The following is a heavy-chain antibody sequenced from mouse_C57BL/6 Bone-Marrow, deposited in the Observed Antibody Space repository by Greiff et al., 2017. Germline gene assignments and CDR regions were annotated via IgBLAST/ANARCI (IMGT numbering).Heavy chain of an antibody. CDR2: INPGSGGT. J-gene: IGHJ3*01. CDR3: ARSKNWDSLFAY. D-gene: IGHD4-1*01. CDR1: GYAFTNYL. Sequence: QVQLQQSGAELVRPGTSVTVSCKASGYAFTNYLIEWVKQRPGQGLEWIGVINPGSGGTNYNEKFKGKATLTAVESSSTAYMQLSSLTSEDSAVYFCARSKNWDSLFAYWGQGTLVTVAA. V-gene: IGHV1-54*01.